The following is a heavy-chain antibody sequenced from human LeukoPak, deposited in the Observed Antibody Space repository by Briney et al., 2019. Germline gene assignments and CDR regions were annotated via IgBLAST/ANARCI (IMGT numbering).Heavy chain of an antibody. CDR3: ARVAVAGPTGWFDS. CDR1: GFALSHYS. V-gene: IGHV3-21*01. D-gene: IGHD6-19*01. J-gene: IGHJ5*01. CDR2: ISTTSAYI. Sequence: GGSLRLSCAAPGFALSHYSLTWVRQAPGKGLEWVSSISTTSAYIHYAESVKGRFSISRDNIDNVVYLQMNSLRGEDTAVYYCARVAVAGPTGWFDSWGQGTLVTVSS.